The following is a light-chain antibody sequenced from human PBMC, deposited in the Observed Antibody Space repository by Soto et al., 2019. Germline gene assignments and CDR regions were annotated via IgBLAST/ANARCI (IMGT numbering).Light chain of an antibody. CDR1: QGISSY. Sequence: FTPAPSSLSASVGALVPITCPASQGISSYLAWYQQNKGKAPKILSYAASTLQSGVPSRFSATESGTELTITFASLQPDDCETYDGQQYETFPGTFGPGTKVDIK. CDR3: QQYETFPGT. CDR2: AAS. J-gene: IGKJ1*01. V-gene: IGKV1-9*01.